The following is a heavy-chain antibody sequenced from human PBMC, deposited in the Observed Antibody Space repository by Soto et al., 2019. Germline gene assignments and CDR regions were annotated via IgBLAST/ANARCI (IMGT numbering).Heavy chain of an antibody. CDR1: GYTFTSYG. V-gene: IGHV1-18*04. Sequence: QVQLVQSGAEVKTPGASVKVSCQASGYTFTSYGISWVRQAPGQGLEWMGWISAYNGNTNYAQKFQGRVTMTTDTSKSTAYMELRSLRSDDTAVDYCALDQAGATADYWGQGTLVTVSS. CDR2: ISAYNGNT. D-gene: IGHD1-26*01. CDR3: ALDQAGATADY. J-gene: IGHJ4*02.